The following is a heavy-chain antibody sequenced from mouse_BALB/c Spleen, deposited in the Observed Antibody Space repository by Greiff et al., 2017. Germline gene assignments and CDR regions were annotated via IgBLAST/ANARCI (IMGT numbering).Heavy chain of an antibody. CDR1: GFTFSSYT. V-gene: IGHV5-6-4*01. Sequence: EVKLVESGGGLVKPGGSLKLSCAASGFTFSSYTMSWVRQTPEKRLEWVATISSGGSYTYYPDSVKGRFTISRDNAKNTLYLQMSSLKSEDTAMYYCTRYGYDVGDAMDYWGQGTSVTVSS. CDR2: ISSGGSYT. J-gene: IGHJ4*01. D-gene: IGHD2-2*01. CDR3: TRYGYDVGDAMDY.